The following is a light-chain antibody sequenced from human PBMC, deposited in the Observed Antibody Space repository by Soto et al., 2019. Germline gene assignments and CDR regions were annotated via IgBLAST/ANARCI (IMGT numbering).Light chain of an antibody. J-gene: IGKJ2*01. V-gene: IGKV3-20*01. CDR2: GAF. CDR3: PFYGDSPPAYT. CDR1: QSVSSRN. Sequence: EIVLTQSPGTLSLFPGERATLSCRASQSVSSRNLAWYRQKPGQAPSLLIYGAFNRATGIPDRFSGRGSATKFTSTISRLEPADFALYFCPFYGDSPPAYTFGQGTKLDIK.